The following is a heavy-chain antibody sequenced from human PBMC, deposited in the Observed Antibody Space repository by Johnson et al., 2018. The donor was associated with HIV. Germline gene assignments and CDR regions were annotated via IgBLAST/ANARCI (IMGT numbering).Heavy chain of an antibody. Sequence: VQVVESGGGLVQPGGSLRLSCAASGFTFSTYAMSWVRQAPGKGLEWVSAISGSGGSTYFADSVKGRFTISRDNAKKSLHLQMNSLRAEDTAVYYCARGGVAVAGTNAFDSWGQGTMVTVSS. V-gene: IGHV3-23*04. D-gene: IGHD6-19*01. CDR3: ARGGVAVAGTNAFDS. CDR2: ISGSGGST. J-gene: IGHJ3*02. CDR1: GFTFSTYA.